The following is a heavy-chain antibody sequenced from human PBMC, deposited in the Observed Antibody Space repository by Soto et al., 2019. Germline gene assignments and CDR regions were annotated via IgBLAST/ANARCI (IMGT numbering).Heavy chain of an antibody. CDR3: ARGDHYDSSTDY. Sequence: SETLSLTCTVSGGSISSGDYYWSWIRQPPGKGLEWIGYIYYSGSTYYNPSLKSRVTISVDTSKNQFSLKLSSVTAADTAVYYCARGDHYDSSTDYWGQGTLVTVSS. V-gene: IGHV4-30-4*01. J-gene: IGHJ4*02. D-gene: IGHD3-22*01. CDR1: GGSISSGDYY. CDR2: IYYSGST.